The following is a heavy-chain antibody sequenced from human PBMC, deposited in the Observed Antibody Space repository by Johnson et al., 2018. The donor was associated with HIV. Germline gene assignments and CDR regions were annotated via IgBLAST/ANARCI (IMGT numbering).Heavy chain of an antibody. CDR3: AKWDAFDI. Sequence: VQLVESGGGLVKPGGSLRLSCAASGFTFSNAWMSWVRQAPGKGLEWASAISGRGGSTYYADSVKGRFTISRDNSKNTLYLQMNSLRAEDTAVYYCAKWDAFDIWGQGTMVTVSS. J-gene: IGHJ3*02. CDR2: ISGRGGST. V-gene: IGHV3-23*04. CDR1: GFTFSNAW.